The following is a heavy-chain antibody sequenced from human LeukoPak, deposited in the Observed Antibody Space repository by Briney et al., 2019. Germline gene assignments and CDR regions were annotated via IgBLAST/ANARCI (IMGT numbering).Heavy chain of an antibody. V-gene: IGHV3-15*01. CDR2: IKSKTDGGTT. CDR3: TTDPSVLRFLEWLFQV. D-gene: IGHD3-3*01. Sequence: KPGGSLKLSCAASGFTFSNAWMSWVRQAPGKGLEWVGRIKSKTDGGTTDYAAPVKGRFTISRDDSKNTLYLQMNSLKTEDTAVYYCTTDPSVLRFLEWLFQVWGQGTTVTVSS. J-gene: IGHJ6*02. CDR1: GFTFSNAW.